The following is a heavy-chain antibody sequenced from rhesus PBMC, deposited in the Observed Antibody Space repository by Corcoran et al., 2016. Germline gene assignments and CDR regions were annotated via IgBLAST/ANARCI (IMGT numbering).Heavy chain of an antibody. CDR2: ISGSGGST. V-gene: IGHV4-173*01. CDR3: ARDLIAAARYFDY. Sequence: QLQLQESGPGLVKPSETLSLTCAVSGGSISSNYWSWIRQPPGTGLEWIGRISGSGGSTGYNPSLTSRVSISTDTSKNQFALKLSSVTAADTAVYYCARDLIAAARYFDYWGQGVLVTVSS. J-gene: IGHJ4*01. D-gene: IGHD6-43*01. CDR1: GGSISSNY.